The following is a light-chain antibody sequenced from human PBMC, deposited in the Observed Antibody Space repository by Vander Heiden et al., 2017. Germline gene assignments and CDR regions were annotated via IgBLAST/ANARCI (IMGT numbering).Light chain of an antibody. J-gene: IGKJ1*01. Sequence: AIQMTQSPSSVSASVGDRVPITCRASQGIRNELSWYQQKPGKAPKLLIYAASSLQSGVSSRFSGSGSGTDCTLTISSLQPEDFATYHCLQDYNYPRTFGQGTKVELK. V-gene: IGKV1-6*01. CDR1: QGIRNE. CDR3: LQDYNYPRT. CDR2: AAS.